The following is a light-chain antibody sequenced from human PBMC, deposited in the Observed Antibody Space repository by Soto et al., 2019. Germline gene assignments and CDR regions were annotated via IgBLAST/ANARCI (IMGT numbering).Light chain of an antibody. V-gene: IGKV1-5*01. CDR3: QQYNNYPWT. CDR1: QGISTW. Sequence: DIQMAQSPSTLSASVGDRVTITCRASQGISTWLAWYQKKPGKAPEVPIYDASNLQSGVPSRFTGSGSGTEFTLTISSLQPDDFATYYCQQYNNYPWTFGQGTKVEI. CDR2: DAS. J-gene: IGKJ1*01.